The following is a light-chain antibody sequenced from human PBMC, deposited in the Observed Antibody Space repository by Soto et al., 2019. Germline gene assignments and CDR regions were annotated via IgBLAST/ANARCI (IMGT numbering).Light chain of an antibody. CDR2: AAS. Sequence: DVQLTQSPSSLSASVGDRVTITCRASQGINNYLAWYQQKPGKVPNLLIYAASTLQSGVPSRFSGSGSVTDFPLSIRSLQPEDVATYFCNKFNSVPTFGGGTKVEI. CDR1: QGINNY. J-gene: IGKJ4*01. CDR3: NKFNSVPT. V-gene: IGKV1-27*01.